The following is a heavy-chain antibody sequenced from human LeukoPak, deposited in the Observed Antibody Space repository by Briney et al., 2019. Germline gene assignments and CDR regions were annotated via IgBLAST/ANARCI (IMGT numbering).Heavy chain of an antibody. Sequence: GGSLRLSCAASGFTFNSYAMSWVRQAPGKGLEWVSAISGSGGSTYYADSVKGRFTTSRDNSKNTLYLQMNSLRAEDTAVYYCANSLARGTYNWFDPWGQGTLVTVSS. CDR1: GFTFNSYA. CDR3: ANSLARGTYNWFDP. J-gene: IGHJ5*02. V-gene: IGHV3-23*01. CDR2: ISGSGGST.